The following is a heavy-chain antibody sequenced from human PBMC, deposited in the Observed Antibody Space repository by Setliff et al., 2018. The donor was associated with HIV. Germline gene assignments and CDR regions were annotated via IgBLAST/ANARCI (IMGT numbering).Heavy chain of an antibody. Sequence: LSLTCTVSDSGTYYWSWIRQPAGKGLEWIGRVSSRGDTNYNPSLKSRVTISVDTSKNQFSLKLSSVTAADTAVYYCASLFGRYDSSAKPIWYFDLWGRGTLVTVSS. D-gene: IGHD3-22*01. CDR2: VSSRGDT. CDR1: DSGTYY. CDR3: ASLFGRYDSSAKPIWYFDL. V-gene: IGHV4-61*02. J-gene: IGHJ2*01.